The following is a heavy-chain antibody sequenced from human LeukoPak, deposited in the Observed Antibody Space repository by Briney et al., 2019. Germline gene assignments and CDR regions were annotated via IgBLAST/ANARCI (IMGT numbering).Heavy chain of an antibody. CDR2: INAGNGNT. CDR3: ARDVDRRGNWFDP. J-gene: IGHJ5*02. CDR1: GYTFTTYA. V-gene: IGHV1-3*01. Sequence: ASVKVSCKASGYTFTTYAMHWVRQAPGQRLEWMGWINAGNGNTKYSQKFQGRVTITRDTSASTAYMELSSLRSEDTAIYYYARDVDRRGNWFDPWGRGTLVTVSS. D-gene: IGHD5-12*01.